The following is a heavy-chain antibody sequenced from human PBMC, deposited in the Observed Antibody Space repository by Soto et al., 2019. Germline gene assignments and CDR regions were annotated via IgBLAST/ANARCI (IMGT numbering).Heavy chain of an antibody. D-gene: IGHD2-15*01. CDR1: GGPISSYY. J-gene: IGHJ4*02. V-gene: IGHV4-4*07. CDR3: ARGTTGGSCYSV. CDR2: IYTSGST. Sequence: SETLYLPCTVSGGPISSYYWSWIRQPAGKGLEWIGRIYTSGSTNYNPSLKSRVTMSVDTSKNQFSLKLSSVTAADTAVYYCARGTTGGSCYSVWGRGILVTVSS.